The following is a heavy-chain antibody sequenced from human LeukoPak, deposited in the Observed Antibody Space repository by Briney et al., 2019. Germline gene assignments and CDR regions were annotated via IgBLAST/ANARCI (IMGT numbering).Heavy chain of an antibody. Sequence: PSETLSLTCTVSGGSISSSSYYWGWIRQPPGKGLEWIGSIYYSGSTNYNPSLKSRVTISVDTSKNQFSLKLISVTAADTAVYYCARETSQKGAHYMDVWGKGTTVTISS. V-gene: IGHV4-39*07. D-gene: IGHD3-16*01. CDR3: ARETSQKGAHYMDV. CDR2: IYYSGST. CDR1: GGSISSSSYY. J-gene: IGHJ6*03.